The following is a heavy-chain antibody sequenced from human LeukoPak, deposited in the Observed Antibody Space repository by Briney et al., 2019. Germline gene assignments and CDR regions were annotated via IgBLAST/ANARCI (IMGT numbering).Heavy chain of an antibody. Sequence: GGSLRLSCGASGFTFSSYSMNWVRQAPGKGLEWVSSISSSSSYIYYADSVKGRFTISRDNAKNSLYLQMNSLRAEDTAVYYCASTVIVVVPASKKRDYWGQGTLVTVSS. J-gene: IGHJ4*02. CDR3: ASTVIVVVPASKKRDY. CDR1: GFTFSSYS. CDR2: ISSSSSYI. V-gene: IGHV3-21*01. D-gene: IGHD2-2*01.